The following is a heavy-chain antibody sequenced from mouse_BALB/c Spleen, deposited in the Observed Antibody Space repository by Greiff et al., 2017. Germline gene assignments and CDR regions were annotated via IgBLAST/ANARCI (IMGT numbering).Heavy chain of an antibody. CDR1: GYTFTSYV. D-gene: IGHD1-1*01. CDR2: INPYNDGT. J-gene: IGHJ4*01. CDR3: ARPGGSSRYYAMDY. V-gene: IGHV1-14*01. Sequence: VQLQQSGPELVKPGASVKMSCKASGYTFTSYVMHWVKQKPGQGLEWIGYINPYNDGTKYNEKFKGKATLTSDKSSSTAYMELSSLTSEDSAVYYCARPGGSSRYYAMDYWGQGTSVTVSS.